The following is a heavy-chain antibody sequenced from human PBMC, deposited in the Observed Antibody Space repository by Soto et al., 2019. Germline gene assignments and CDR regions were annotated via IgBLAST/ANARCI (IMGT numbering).Heavy chain of an antibody. Sequence: PSETLSLTCTVSGGSISSYYWSWIRQPAGKGLEWIGRIYTSGSTSYNPSLESRVTMSVDTSKNQFSLKLSSVTAADTAVYYCASYHYYGSGRIDYWGQGTLVIVSS. CDR3: ASYHYYGSGRIDY. D-gene: IGHD3-10*01. CDR1: GGSISSYY. V-gene: IGHV4-4*07. CDR2: IYTSGST. J-gene: IGHJ4*02.